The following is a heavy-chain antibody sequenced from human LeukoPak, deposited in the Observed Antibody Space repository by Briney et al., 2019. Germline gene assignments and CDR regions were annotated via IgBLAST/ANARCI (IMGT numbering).Heavy chain of an antibody. Sequence: SQTLSLTCTVSGASIDFESYYWSWVRQSAGKGLEWIGRIDHGGVTNYNPSLQSRVTISLDTSQKQFSLKLNSVTAADTAVYYCARGHDYYSEYLQHWGQGTLVSVSS. D-gene: IGHD1-26*01. CDR2: IDHGGVT. CDR1: GASIDFESYY. V-gene: IGHV4-61*02. CDR3: ARGHDYYSEYLQH. J-gene: IGHJ1*01.